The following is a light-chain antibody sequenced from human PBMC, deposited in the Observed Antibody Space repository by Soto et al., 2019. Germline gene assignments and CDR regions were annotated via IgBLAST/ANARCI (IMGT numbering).Light chain of an antibody. CDR2: DVS. J-gene: IGLJ1*01. Sequence: QSALTQPASVSGSPGQSITISCTGTSSDVGGYNYVSWYQQHPGKAPILMIYDVSNRPSGVSNRFSGSKSGNTASLTISGLQDEDEADYYCSSKRGSTYVFGTGTKLNVL. V-gene: IGLV2-14*03. CDR3: SSKRGSTYV. CDR1: SSDVGGYNY.